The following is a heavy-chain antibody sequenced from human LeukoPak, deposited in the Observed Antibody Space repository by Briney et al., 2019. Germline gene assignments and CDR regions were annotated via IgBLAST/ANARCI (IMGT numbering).Heavy chain of an antibody. V-gene: IGHV3-74*03. CDR2: IKSDGSAT. Sequence: GGSLRLSCAASGFTFSTYWMHWVRQAPGQGLEWVSRIKSDGSATTYADFVRGRFTVSRDTAKNTLYLQLSSLRAEDTAMYFGARVGGRGGIGGDCWGQGTLVTVSS. D-gene: IGHD3-10*01. CDR1: GFTFSTYW. CDR3: ARVGGRGGIGGDC. J-gene: IGHJ4*02.